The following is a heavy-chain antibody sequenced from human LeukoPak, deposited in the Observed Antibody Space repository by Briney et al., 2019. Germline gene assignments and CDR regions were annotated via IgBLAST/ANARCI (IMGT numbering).Heavy chain of an antibody. V-gene: IGHV3-7*04. CDR1: GFIFSVYW. D-gene: IGHD4/OR15-4a*01. Sequence: GGSLRLSCAASGFIFSVYWMSWVRQAPGKRPEWVADIRHDATESHYADSVRGRFTISRDNAENSLYLQMISLGVDDTAVYYYAKERRYGVNDWEPVDTLGQGTLVTVSS. CDR3: AKERRYGVNDWEPVDT. CDR2: IRHDATES. J-gene: IGHJ5*02.